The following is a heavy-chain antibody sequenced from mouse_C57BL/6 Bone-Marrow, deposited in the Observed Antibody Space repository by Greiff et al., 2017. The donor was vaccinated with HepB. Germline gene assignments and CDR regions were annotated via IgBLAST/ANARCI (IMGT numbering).Heavy chain of an antibody. Sequence: QVQLQQSGPELVKPGASVKISCKASGYAFSSSWMNWVKQRPGKGLEWIGRIYPGDGDTNYNGKFKGKATLTADKSSSTAYMQLSSLTSEDSAVYFCASYYDDDGAWFAYWGQGTLVTVSA. CDR2: IYPGDGDT. V-gene: IGHV1-82*01. J-gene: IGHJ3*01. D-gene: IGHD2-4*01. CDR3: ASYYDDDGAWFAY. CDR1: GYAFSSSW.